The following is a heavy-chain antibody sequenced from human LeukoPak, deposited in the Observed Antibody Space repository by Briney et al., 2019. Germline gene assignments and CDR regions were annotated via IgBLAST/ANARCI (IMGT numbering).Heavy chain of an antibody. D-gene: IGHD4-11*01. CDR3: ARDLSMTTGGAFDI. CDR1: GFTVSSNY. V-gene: IGHV3-53*01. Sequence: PGGSLRLSCAASGFTVSSNYMSWVRQAPGKGLEWVSVIYSGGSTYYADSVKGRFTISRDNSKNTLYLQMNSLRAEDTAVYYCARDLSMTTGGAFDIWGQGTMVTVSS. J-gene: IGHJ3*02. CDR2: IYSGGST.